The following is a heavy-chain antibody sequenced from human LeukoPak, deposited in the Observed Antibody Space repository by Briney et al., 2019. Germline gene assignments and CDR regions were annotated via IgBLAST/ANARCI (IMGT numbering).Heavy chain of an antibody. J-gene: IGHJ4*02. D-gene: IGHD2-2*02. V-gene: IGHV3-23*01. Sequence: GGSLRLSYAASGFTFSSYAMSWVRQAPGKGLEWVSAISGSGGSTYYADSVKGRFTISRDNSKNTLYLQMNSLRAEDTAVYYCAKVRLYCSSTSCYNPQYYFDYWGQGTLVTVSS. CDR1: GFTFSSYA. CDR2: ISGSGGST. CDR3: AKVRLYCSSTSCYNPQYYFDY.